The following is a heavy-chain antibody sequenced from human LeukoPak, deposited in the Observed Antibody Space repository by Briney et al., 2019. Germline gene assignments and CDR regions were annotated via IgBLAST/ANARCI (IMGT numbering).Heavy chain of an antibody. CDR1: GGSISSSSYY. CDR3: AGHVDGRSWFDP. CDR2: IHYSGST. Sequence: PSETLSLTCSVFGGSISSSSYYWGWIRQPPGKGLEWIGSIHYSGSTYYNPSLKSRVTISIDTSKNQFSLKLSSVTAADTAVYYCAGHVDGRSWFDPWGQGTLVTVSS. V-gene: IGHV4-39*01. D-gene: IGHD5-12*01. J-gene: IGHJ5*02.